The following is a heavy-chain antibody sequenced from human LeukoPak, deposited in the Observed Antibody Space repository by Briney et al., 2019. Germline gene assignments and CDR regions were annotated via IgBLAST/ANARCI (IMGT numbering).Heavy chain of an antibody. CDR3: ARTHTALDTSFDY. J-gene: IGHJ4*02. CDR1: GDSVSSYNAA. CDR2: TYYRSKWYN. V-gene: IGHV6-1*01. D-gene: IGHD5-18*01. Sequence: SQTLSLTCAISGDSVSSYNAAWHWIRQSPSRGLECLGRTYYRSKWYNEYAVSVKSRLTVNPDTSKNHFSLQLNSVTPEDTAVYYCARTHTALDTSFDYWGQGTLVTVSS.